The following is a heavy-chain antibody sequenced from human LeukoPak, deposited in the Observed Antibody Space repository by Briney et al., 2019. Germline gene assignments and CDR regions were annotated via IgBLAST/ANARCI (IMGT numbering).Heavy chain of an antibody. V-gene: IGHV3-74*01. CDR1: GFIFSNYW. D-gene: IGHD5-18*01. J-gene: IGHJ4*02. Sequence: GGSLRLSCVASGFIFSNYWMSWVRQAPGKGLVWVSRINSDGSSTSYADSVKGRFTISRDNAKNTLYLQMNSLRAEDTAVYYCARGVQLVDYWGQGTLVTVSS. CDR2: INSDGSST. CDR3: ARGVQLVDY.